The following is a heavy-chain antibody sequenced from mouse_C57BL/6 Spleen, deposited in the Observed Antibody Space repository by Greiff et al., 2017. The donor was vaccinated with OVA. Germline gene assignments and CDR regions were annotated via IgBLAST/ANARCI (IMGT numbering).Heavy chain of an antibody. CDR3: ARYSNYVEGYFDY. CDR2: ISSGGSYT. J-gene: IGHJ2*01. CDR1: GFTFSSYG. D-gene: IGHD2-5*01. V-gene: IGHV5-6*01. Sequence: EVKLVESGGDLVKPGGSLKLSCAASGFTFSSYGMSWVRQTPDKRLEWVATISSGGSYTYYPDSVKGRFTISRDNAKNTLYLQMSSLKSEDTAMYYCARYSNYVEGYFDYWGQGTTLTVSS.